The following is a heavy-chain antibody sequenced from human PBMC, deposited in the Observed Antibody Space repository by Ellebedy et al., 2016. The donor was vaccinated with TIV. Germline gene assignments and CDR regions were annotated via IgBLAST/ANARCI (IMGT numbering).Heavy chain of an antibody. V-gene: IGHV4-59*02. CDR3: ARSTYGGGLDY. CDR2: IYYTGTT. J-gene: IGHJ4*02. Sequence: MPSETLSLTCNVSGGSVSSYYWICFRRPPGKGLGWIAYIYYTGTTNYSPSLKSRVTISIDPSKNQFSLGLTSVTAADTALNYCARSTYGGGLDYWGQGTLVTVSS. D-gene: IGHD4-17*01. CDR1: GGSVSSYY.